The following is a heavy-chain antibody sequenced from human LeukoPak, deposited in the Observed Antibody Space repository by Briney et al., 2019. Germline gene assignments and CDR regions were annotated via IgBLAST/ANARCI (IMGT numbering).Heavy chain of an antibody. CDR2: TYYRSKWYN. J-gene: IGHJ4*02. CDR1: GDSVSSNSAA. V-gene: IGHV6-1*01. CDR3: ARGRPGHVTKINYFDS. Sequence: QTLSLTCAISGDSVSSNSAAWNWIRQSSSRGLEWLGRTYYRSKWYNGYAVSVKGRITINPDTSKNKFSLQLNSVTPEDTAVSLYARGRPGHVTKINYFDSWGQGTLVTVSS. D-gene: IGHD4-17*01.